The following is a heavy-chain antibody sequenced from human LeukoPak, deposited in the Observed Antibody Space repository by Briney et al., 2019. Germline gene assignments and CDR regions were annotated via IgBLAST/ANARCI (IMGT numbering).Heavy chain of an antibody. V-gene: IGHV4-4*02. CDR3: TRANRYICPFAF. D-gene: IGHD1-20*01. CDR2: IAHDVTR. Sequence: SETLSDTRVVSGGSIDSTIYWSWVRQAPGKGLEWIGEIAHDVTRNYNPSLRRRVSLSFDRANNYFSLSLTAVTAPGTALYFWTRANRYICPFAFWGQG. J-gene: IGHJ6*01. CDR1: GGSIDSTIY.